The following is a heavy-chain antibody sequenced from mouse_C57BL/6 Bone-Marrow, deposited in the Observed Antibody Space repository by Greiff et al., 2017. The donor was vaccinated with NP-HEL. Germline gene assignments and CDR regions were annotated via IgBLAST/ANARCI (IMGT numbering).Heavy chain of an antibody. CDR1: GYTFTSYW. D-gene: IGHD2-5*01. CDR2: LPPNSGST. Sequence: VQLQQPGAELVKPGASVKLSCKASGYTFTSYWMHWVKQRPGQGLEWIGMLPPNSGSTHYNEKFKSKATLTVDKSSSTAYMQLSSLTSEESAVYYCSRRWDYSNYVWFAYWGQGTLVTVSA. J-gene: IGHJ3*01. V-gene: IGHV1-64*01. CDR3: SRRWDYSNYVWFAY.